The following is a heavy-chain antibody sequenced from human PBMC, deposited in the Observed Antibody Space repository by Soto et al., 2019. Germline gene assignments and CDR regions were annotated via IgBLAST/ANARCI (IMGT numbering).Heavy chain of an antibody. CDR1: CYSISSGYY. D-gene: IGHD3-22*01. CDR2: IYHSGST. V-gene: IGHV4-38-2*01. CDR3: AMGSSGLNAFDI. J-gene: IGHJ3*02. Sequence: SETLSLTCAVSCYSISSGYYWGWIRQPPGKGLEWIGSIYHSGSTYYNPSLKSRVTISVDTSKNQFSLKLSSVTAADTAVYYCAMGSSGLNAFDIWGQGTMVTVSS.